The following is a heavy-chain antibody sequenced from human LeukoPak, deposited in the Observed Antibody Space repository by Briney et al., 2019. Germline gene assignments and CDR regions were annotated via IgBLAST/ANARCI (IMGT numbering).Heavy chain of an antibody. CDR3: ARYYYGSGSYYPY. CDR2: INHSGST. CDR1: GGSFSGYY. Sequence: SETLSLTCAVYGGSFSGYYWSWIRQPPGKGLEWIGGINHSGSTNYNPSLKSRVTISVDTSKNQFSLKLSSVTAADTAVYYCARYYYGSGSYYPYWGQGTLVTVSS. V-gene: IGHV4-34*01. D-gene: IGHD3-10*01. J-gene: IGHJ4*02.